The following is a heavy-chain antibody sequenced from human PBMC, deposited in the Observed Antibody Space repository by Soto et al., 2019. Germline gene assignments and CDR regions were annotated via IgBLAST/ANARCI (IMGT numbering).Heavy chain of an antibody. CDR3: ARSVAARRDYFDY. J-gene: IGHJ4*02. CDR1: GFTFSSYA. V-gene: IGHV3-23*01. D-gene: IGHD6-6*01. Sequence: PGGSLRLSCAASGFTFSSYAMSWVRQAPGKGLEWVSAISGSGGSTYYADSVKGRFTISRDNSKNTLYLQMNSLRAEDTAVYYCARSVAARRDYFDYWGQGTLVTVSS. CDR2: ISGSGGST.